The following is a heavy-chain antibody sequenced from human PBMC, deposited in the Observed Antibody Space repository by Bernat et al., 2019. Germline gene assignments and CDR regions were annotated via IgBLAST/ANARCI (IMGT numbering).Heavy chain of an antibody. CDR3: ARALPSQYSSGRNCDY. J-gene: IGHJ4*02. V-gene: IGHV4-34*01. CDR1: GGSFSGYY. CDR2: INHSGST. D-gene: IGHD6-19*01. Sequence: QVQLQQWGAGLLKPSETLSLTCAVYGGSFSGYYWSWIRQPPGKGLEWIGEINHSGSTNYNPSLKSRVTISVDTSKNQFSLKLSSVTAADTAVYYCARALPSQYSSGRNCDYWGQGTLVTVSS.